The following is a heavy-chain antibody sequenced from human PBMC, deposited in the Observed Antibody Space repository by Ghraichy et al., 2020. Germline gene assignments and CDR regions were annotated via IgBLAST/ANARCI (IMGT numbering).Heavy chain of an antibody. Sequence: GGSLRLSCAASGFIFSDHYMDWVRQAPGKGLEWVGRIRNRANSYSTEYAASVKGRFTISRDDSKNSLYLQMNSLKTEDTAMYHCVIVYNDRGFHPGNWGQGTLVTVSS. V-gene: IGHV3-72*01. CDR1: GFIFSDHY. CDR3: VIVYNDRGFHPGN. J-gene: IGHJ4*02. CDR2: IRNRANSYST. D-gene: IGHD3-10*01.